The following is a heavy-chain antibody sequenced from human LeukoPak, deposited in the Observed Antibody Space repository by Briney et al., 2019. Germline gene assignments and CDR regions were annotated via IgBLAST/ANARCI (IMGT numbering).Heavy chain of an antibody. Sequence: ASVKVSCKASGYTFTSYYMHWVRQAPGQGVEWMGIINHSGCRTNYAQKFQGRVTMTRDTATSTVYMELSSLRSEDTAVYYCARSAREAVAANFDYWGQGTLVTVSS. CDR1: GYTFTSYY. CDR3: ARSAREAVAANFDY. J-gene: IGHJ4*02. D-gene: IGHD6-19*01. CDR2: INHSGCRT. V-gene: IGHV1-46*01.